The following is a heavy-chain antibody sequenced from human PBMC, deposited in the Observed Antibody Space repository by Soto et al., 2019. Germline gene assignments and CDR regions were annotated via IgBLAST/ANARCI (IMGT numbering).Heavy chain of an antibody. V-gene: IGHV4-30-4*01. D-gene: IGHD6-13*01. J-gene: IGHJ5*02. CDR1: GGSISSGDYY. Sequence: PSETLSLTCTVSGGSISSGDYYWSWIRQPPGKGLEWIGYIYYSGSTYYNPSLKSRVTISVDTSKNQFSLKLSSVTAADTAVYYCARETLAATDNWFDPWGQGTLVTVSS. CDR2: IYYSGST. CDR3: ARETLAATDNWFDP.